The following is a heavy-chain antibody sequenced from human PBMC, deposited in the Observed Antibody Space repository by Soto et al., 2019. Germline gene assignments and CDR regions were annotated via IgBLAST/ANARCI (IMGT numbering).Heavy chain of an antibody. D-gene: IGHD4-17*01. J-gene: IGHJ4*02. CDR3: ARGNDYGRN. CDR2: IYYSGST. Sequence: QVQLQESGPGLVKPSQTLSLTCTVSGGSISSGGYYWSWIRQHPGKGLEWIGYIYYSGSTYYNPSVGGGLTMPVDTSKNHSARKLSSVTAAARAVYYCARGNDYGRNWGQGPLVTVSS. V-gene: IGHV4-31*03. CDR1: GGSISSGGYY.